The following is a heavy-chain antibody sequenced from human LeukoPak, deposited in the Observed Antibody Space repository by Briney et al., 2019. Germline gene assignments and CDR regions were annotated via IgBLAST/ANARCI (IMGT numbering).Heavy chain of an antibody. Sequence: SETLSLTCTVSGASISSYYWSWIRQPPGKGLEWIGEINHSGSTNYNPSLKSRVTISVDTSKNQFSLKLSSVTAADTAVYYCARNDILTGYTRGFDPWGQGTLVTVSS. CDR3: ARNDILTGYTRGFDP. D-gene: IGHD3-9*01. V-gene: IGHV4-34*01. CDR2: INHSGST. J-gene: IGHJ5*02. CDR1: GASISSYY.